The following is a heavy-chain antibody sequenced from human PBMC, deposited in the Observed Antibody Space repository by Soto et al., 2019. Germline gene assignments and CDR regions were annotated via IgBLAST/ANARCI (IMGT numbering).Heavy chain of an antibody. J-gene: IGHJ4*02. V-gene: IGHV1-18*01. CDR1: GYTFTDYG. CDR2: ITAFNGNT. Sequence: QVHLVQSGAEVEKPGASVKVSCKASGYTFTDYGISWVRQAPGQGLQWMGWITAFNGNTKYAQQFPVRVTMTTATSTSTSYMELRSLESDDTAVYYCARISQSDFWSGYYYFFDYWGQGTLVTVSS. CDR3: ARISQSDFWSGYYYFFDY. D-gene: IGHD3-3*01.